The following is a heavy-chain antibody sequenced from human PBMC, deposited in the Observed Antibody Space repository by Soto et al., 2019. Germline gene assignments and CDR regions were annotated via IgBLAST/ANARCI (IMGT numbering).Heavy chain of an antibody. CDR2: ISGSGGST. V-gene: IGHV3-23*01. Sequence: PGGSLRLSCAASGFTFSSYAMSWVRQAPGKGLEWVSAISGSGGSTYYADSVKGRFTISRDNSKNTLYLQMNSLRAEDTAVYYCASSLSSGLWGPYYYGMDVWGQGTTVTVSS. J-gene: IGHJ6*02. D-gene: IGHD3-22*01. CDR1: GFTFSSYA. CDR3: ASSLSSGLWGPYYYGMDV.